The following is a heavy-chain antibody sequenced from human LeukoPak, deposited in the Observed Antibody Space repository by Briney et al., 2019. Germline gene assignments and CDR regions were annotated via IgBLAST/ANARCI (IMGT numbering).Heavy chain of an antibody. CDR1: GYTFTGYY. J-gene: IGHJ4*02. Sequence: ASVKVSCKASGYTFTGYYMHWVRQAPGQGLEWMGWINPNSGGTNYAQKFQGRVTMTRDTSISTAYMELSRLRSDDTAVYYCARAFDYGGNENPFDYWGQGTLVTVSS. D-gene: IGHD4-23*01. CDR2: INPNSGGT. CDR3: ARAFDYGGNENPFDY. V-gene: IGHV1-2*02.